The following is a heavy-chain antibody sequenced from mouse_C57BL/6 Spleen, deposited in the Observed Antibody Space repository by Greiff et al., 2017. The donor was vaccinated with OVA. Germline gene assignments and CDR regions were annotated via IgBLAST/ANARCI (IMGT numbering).Heavy chain of an antibody. Sequence: VKLQESGPGLVAPSQSLSITCTVSGFSLTSYGVDWVRQSPGKGLEWLGVIWGVGSTNYNSALKSRLSISKDNSKSQVFLKMNSLQTDDTAMYYCASDGTMAPFAYWGQGTLVTVSA. V-gene: IGHV2-6*01. J-gene: IGHJ3*01. CDR1: GFSLTSYG. CDR3: ASDGTMAPFAY. D-gene: IGHD1-1*02. CDR2: IWGVGST.